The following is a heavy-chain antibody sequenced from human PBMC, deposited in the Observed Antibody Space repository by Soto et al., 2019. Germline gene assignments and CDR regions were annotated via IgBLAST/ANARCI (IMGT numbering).Heavy chain of an antibody. CDR2: IYYSGST. CDR3: ARDEGRDGYRVFDY. V-gene: IGHV4-61*01. Sequence: TSETLSLTCTVSGGSVSSGSYYWSWIRQPPGKGLEWIGYIYYSGSTNYNPSLKSRVTISVDTSKNQFSLKLSSVTAADTAVYYCARDEGRDGYRVFDYWGQGTLVTVSS. CDR1: GGSVSSGSYY. D-gene: IGHD5-12*01. J-gene: IGHJ4*02.